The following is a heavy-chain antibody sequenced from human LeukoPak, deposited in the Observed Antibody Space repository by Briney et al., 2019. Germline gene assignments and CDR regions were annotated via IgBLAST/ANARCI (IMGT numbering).Heavy chain of an antibody. Sequence: SETLSLTCSVSGGSISSSLYFWGWIRQPPGMGLEWIGSIYYTGNTYYNASLKSQVSISIDTSKNQFSLKLTSVTAADTAVYYCARQTGSGLFILPGGQGTLVTVSS. V-gene: IGHV4-39*01. J-gene: IGHJ4*02. D-gene: IGHD3/OR15-3a*01. CDR3: ARQTGSGLFILP. CDR2: IYYTGNT. CDR1: GGSISSSLYF.